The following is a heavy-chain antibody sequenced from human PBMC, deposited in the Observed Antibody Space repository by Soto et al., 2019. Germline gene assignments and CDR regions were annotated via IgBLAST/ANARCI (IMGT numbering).Heavy chain of an antibody. D-gene: IGHD3-9*01. CDR1: GFTFSSYA. Sequence: EVQLLESGGGLVQPGESLKISCAVSGFTFSSYAMSWVRQAPGKGLEWVSGISGTGRVTNYAESVKGRFTISRDNPKNTLSLEMKSLRAEDTAVYYYAKDVHYDIVTGIEYFDHWGQGTLVTVSS. CDR3: AKDVHYDIVTGIEYFDH. J-gene: IGHJ1*01. CDR2: ISGTGRVT. V-gene: IGHV3-23*01.